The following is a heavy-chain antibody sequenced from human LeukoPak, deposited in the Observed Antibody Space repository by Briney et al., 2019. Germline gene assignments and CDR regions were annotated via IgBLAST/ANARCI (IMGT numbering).Heavy chain of an antibody. CDR3: ARSPAALLAYGMDV. J-gene: IGHJ6*02. D-gene: IGHD6-13*01. V-gene: IGHV3-30-3*01. CDR1: GFTFSSYA. CDR2: ISYDGSNK. Sequence: GGSLRLSCAASGFTFSSYALNWVRQAPGKGLEWVAVISYDGSNKYYADSVKGRFTISRDNSKNTLYLQMNSLRAEDTAVYYCARSPAALLAYGMDVRGQGTTVTVSS.